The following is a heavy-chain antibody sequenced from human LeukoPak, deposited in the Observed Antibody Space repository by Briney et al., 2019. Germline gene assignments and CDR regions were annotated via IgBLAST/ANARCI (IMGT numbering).Heavy chain of an antibody. V-gene: IGHV3-7*03. J-gene: IGHJ6*02. D-gene: IGHD3-22*01. CDR3: ANPGNYYDSSGYYWYYYYYGMDV. CDR2: IKQEGSEK. Sequence: PGGSLRLSCAASGFTFSSYWMSWVRQAPGKGLEWVANIKQEGSEKYYVDSVKGRFTISRDNAKNSLYLQMNSLRAEDTAVYYCANPGNYYDSSGYYWYYYYYGMDVWGQGTTVTVSS. CDR1: GFTFSSYW.